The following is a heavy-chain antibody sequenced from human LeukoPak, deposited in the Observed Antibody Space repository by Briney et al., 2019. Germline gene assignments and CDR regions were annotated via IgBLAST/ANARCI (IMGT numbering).Heavy chain of an antibody. Sequence: GGSLRLSCVASGFSFNDYSMNWVRQVPEKGLEWISSISSQSSTKKYADSVRGRFTISRDNAKKSLYPQMNSLRAEDTAVYYCARDGDFWSAQGAFDIWGQGTMVTVSS. CDR1: GFSFNDYS. D-gene: IGHD3-3*01. CDR3: ARDGDFWSAQGAFDI. V-gene: IGHV3-48*04. CDR2: ISSQSSTK. J-gene: IGHJ3*02.